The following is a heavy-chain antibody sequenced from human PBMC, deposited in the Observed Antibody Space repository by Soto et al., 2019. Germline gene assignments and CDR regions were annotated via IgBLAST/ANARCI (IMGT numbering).Heavy chain of an antibody. D-gene: IGHD1-1*01. Sequence: PGGSLRLSCAASGFTFNRYWMHWVRQAPGKGPVWVSRIKNDGSSTSYADSVKGRFSISRDNGKNTLYLQMNSLRVDDTAVYYCAKFDDDYYYMDVWGKGTTVTVS. CDR3: AKFDDDYYYMDV. CDR1: GFTFNRYW. J-gene: IGHJ6*03. CDR2: IKNDGSST. V-gene: IGHV3-74*01.